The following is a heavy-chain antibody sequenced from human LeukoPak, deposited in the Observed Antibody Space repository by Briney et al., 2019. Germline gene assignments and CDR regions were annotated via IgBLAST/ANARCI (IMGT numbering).Heavy chain of an antibody. CDR3: AKDIEHFDP. J-gene: IGHJ5*02. CDR2: IWYDGSNK. D-gene: IGHD3-3*02. V-gene: IGHV3-33*03. Sequence: GGSLRLSCAASGFTFSSYDMHWVRQAPGKGLEWVAVIWYDGSNKYYADSVKGRFTISRDDSNSTVFLHMNRLRVEDTAMYYCAKDIEHFDPWGQGTLVIVSS. CDR1: GFTFSSYD.